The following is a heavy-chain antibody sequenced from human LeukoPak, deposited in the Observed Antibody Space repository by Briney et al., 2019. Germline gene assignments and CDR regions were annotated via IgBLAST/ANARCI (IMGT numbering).Heavy chain of an antibody. CDR2: INHSGST. CDR3: ARRRVVVVPAANPWFDP. D-gene: IGHD2-2*01. J-gene: IGHJ5*02. CDR1: GGSISNYY. V-gene: IGHV4-34*01. Sequence: SETLSLTCTVSGGSISNYYWSWIRQPPGKGLEWIGEINHSGSTNYNPSLKSRVTISVDTSKNQFSLKLSSVTAADTAVYYCARRRVVVVPAANPWFDPWGQGTLVTVSS.